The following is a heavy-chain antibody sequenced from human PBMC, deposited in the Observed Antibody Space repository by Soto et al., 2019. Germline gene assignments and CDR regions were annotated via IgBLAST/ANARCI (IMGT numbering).Heavy chain of an antibody. Sequence: QVQLVESGGGVVQPGRSLRLSCAASGFTFSSYAMHWVRQAPGKGLEWVAVISYDGSNKYYADSVKGRFTISRDNSKNTLYLQMNSLRAEDTAMYYCARDMSSGWYGVFAVFDYWGQGTLVTVSS. CDR3: ARDMSSGWYGVFAVFDY. J-gene: IGHJ4*02. CDR2: ISYDGSNK. CDR1: GFTFSSYA. D-gene: IGHD6-19*01. V-gene: IGHV3-30-3*01.